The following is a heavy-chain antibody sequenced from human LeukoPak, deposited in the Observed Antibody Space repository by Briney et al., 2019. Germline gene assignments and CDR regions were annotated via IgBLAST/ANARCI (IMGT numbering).Heavy chain of an antibody. J-gene: IGHJ4*02. V-gene: IGHV3-30*04. CDR1: QFSFSDYA. CDR2: ISDDGSIK. D-gene: IGHD3-10*01. CDR3: ARDFVPGSPDYFDF. Sequence: GGSLRLSCAASQFSFSDYAMHWVRQAPDQGLEWVAVISDDGSIKIYRDSVTGRFTISRDNSKNTLYLEMNSLRADDTALYYCARDFVPGSPDYFDFWGQGTLVTVSS.